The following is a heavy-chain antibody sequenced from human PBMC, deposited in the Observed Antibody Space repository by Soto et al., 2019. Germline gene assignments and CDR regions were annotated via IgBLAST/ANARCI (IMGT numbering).Heavy chain of an antibody. CDR3: ARDLTVWSDRRYGVDV. CDR2: IYQDGSEK. CDR1: GFTFSRYW. D-gene: IGHD1-1*01. J-gene: IGHJ6*02. V-gene: IGHV3-7*05. Sequence: GGSLRLSCAASGFTFSRYWMSWVRQAPGKGLEWVANIYQDGSEKNYVDSVKGRFTISRDNAKNSLYLQMNSLRAEDTAVYYCARDLTVWSDRRYGVDVWGQGTTVTVSS.